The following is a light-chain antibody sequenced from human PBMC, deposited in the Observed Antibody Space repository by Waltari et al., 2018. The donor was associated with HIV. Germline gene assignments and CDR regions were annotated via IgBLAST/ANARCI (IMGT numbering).Light chain of an antibody. CDR2: WAY. J-gene: IGKJ2*01. Sequence: DVVVTPSPDSLAVSLGERATPHCTSNHSLLYISNTQNYLAWYQQKAGQRPKLLIYWAYIRESGVPDRFSGSGSETDFTLTISSLQAEDVAVYYCQQYSDVPYTFGQGTKLEIK. CDR1: HSLLYISNTQNY. CDR3: QQYSDVPYT. V-gene: IGKV4-1*01.